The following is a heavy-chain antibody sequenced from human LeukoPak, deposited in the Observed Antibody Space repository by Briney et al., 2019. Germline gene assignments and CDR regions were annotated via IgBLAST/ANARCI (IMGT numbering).Heavy chain of an antibody. J-gene: IGHJ4*02. CDR2: IYYSGST. D-gene: IGHD3-9*01. CDR1: GGFISSVGYY. V-gene: IGHV4-31*03. CDR3: ARGDDVLRYFY. Sequence: SETLSLTCTVSGGFISSVGYYWNWIRQHPGKGLEWIGYIYYSGSTYYNPSLKSRVTISVDTSKNQFSLKLSSVTAADTAVYYCARGDDVLRYFYWGQGTLVTVSS.